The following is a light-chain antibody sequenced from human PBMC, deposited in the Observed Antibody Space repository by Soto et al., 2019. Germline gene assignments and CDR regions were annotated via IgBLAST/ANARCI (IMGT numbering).Light chain of an antibody. V-gene: IGLV1-44*01. Sequence: QAVVTQPPSASGTPGHSVSISCSGSSSNIESNTVTWYQHLPGTAPKLVIYSNYDRPSGVPDRFSGSTSGTSASLVIRGLQSEDEADYYCAAWDDILNGYVFGGGTKLTVL. CDR1: SSNIESNT. CDR2: SNY. CDR3: AAWDDILNGYV. J-gene: IGLJ1*01.